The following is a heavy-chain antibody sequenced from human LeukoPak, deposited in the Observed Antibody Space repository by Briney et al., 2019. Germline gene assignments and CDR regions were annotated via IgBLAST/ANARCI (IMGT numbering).Heavy chain of an antibody. D-gene: IGHD7-27*01. Sequence: GGSLRLSCAASGFTFSNYVMSWVRQAPGKGLEWVSAISGTGGSTHYADSVKGRFTISRDNSKNTLYLQMNSLRAEDTAVYYCAKAGSNWGYFDYWGQGTLVTVSS. CDR3: AKAGSNWGYFDY. V-gene: IGHV3-23*01. J-gene: IGHJ4*02. CDR2: ISGTGGST. CDR1: GFTFSNYV.